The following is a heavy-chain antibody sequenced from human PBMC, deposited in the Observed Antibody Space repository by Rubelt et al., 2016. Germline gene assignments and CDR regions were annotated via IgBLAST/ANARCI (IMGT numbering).Heavy chain of an antibody. D-gene: IGHD4-17*01. CDR3: ARWGATMTTVTTVY. Sequence: QVQLQQWGAGLLKPSETLSLTCAVYGGSFSGYYWSWIRQPPGKGLEWVSYISSSSSSTNYAYPVKGLFTISRDNAKNSLYLQMNSLRAEDTAVYYCARWGATMTTVTTVYWGQGTLVTVSS. CDR2: ISSSSSST. CDR1: GGSFSGYY. V-gene: IGHV3-11*06. J-gene: IGHJ4*02.